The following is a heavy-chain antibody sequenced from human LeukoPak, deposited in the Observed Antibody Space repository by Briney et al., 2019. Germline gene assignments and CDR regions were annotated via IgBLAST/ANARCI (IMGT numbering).Heavy chain of an antibody. D-gene: IGHD5-12*01. J-gene: IGHJ4*02. CDR1: GFTVSSKY. CDR2: IYSVVDT. Sequence: PGGSLRLSCAASGFTVSSKYMSWVRQAPGKGLEWVSVIYSVVDTYYADSVKGRFTISRDNSKDTLYLQMNTLRAENTAVYYCARASGYSGYDPFDYWGQGTLVSASS. CDR3: ARASGYSGYDPFDY. V-gene: IGHV3-53*01.